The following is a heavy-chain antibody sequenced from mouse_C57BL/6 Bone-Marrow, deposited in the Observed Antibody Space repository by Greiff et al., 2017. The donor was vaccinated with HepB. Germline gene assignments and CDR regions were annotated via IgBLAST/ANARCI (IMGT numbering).Heavy chain of an antibody. CDR1: GFNIKDDY. CDR3: TTERDYAMDY. Sequence: VQLQQSGAELVRPGASVKLSCTASGFNIKDDYMHWVKQRPEQGLEWIGWIDPENGDTEYASKFQGKATITADTSSNTAYLQLSSLTSEDTAVYYCTTERDYAMDYWGQGTTVTVSS. CDR2: IDPENGDT. J-gene: IGHJ4*01. V-gene: IGHV14-4*01.